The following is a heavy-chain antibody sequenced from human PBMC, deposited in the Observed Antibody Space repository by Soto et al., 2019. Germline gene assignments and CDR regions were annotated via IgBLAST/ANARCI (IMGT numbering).Heavy chain of an antibody. Sequence: GGSLRLSCAASGVNFSSYAMNWVRQAPGKGLEWVSTISDTGGGTFYAGSVKGRFTISRDNSKNTLYLQMHSLRADDSAIYFCAVGRHKTSGSNTWFDPWGRGTLVTGSS. CDR1: GVNFSSYA. CDR2: ISDTGGGT. V-gene: IGHV3-23*01. J-gene: IGHJ5*02. D-gene: IGHD3-22*01. CDR3: AVGRHKTSGSNTWFDP.